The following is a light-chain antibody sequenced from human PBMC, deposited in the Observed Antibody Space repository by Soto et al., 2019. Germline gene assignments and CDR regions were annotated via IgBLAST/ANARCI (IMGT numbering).Light chain of an antibody. Sequence: QSALTQPASVSGSPGQSITISCTGTISDVGSYDLVSWYQQHPGKAPKLMIYEGSKRPSGVSSRFSGSKSGNTASLTISGLQAEDKADYYCCSYAGSSTSWVFGGGTKLTVL. CDR1: ISDVGSYDL. V-gene: IGLV2-23*01. CDR2: EGS. J-gene: IGLJ3*02. CDR3: CSYAGSSTSWV.